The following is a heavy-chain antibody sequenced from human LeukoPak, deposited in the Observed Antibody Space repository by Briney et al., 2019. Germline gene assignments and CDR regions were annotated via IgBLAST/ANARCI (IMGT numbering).Heavy chain of an antibody. CDR3: ARVVLWFGELSNFDY. D-gene: IGHD3-10*01. CDR2: ISAYNGNT. CDR1: GYTFTSYG. J-gene: IGHJ4*02. Sequence: ASVKVSCKASGYTFTSYGISWVRQAPGQGFEWMGWISAYNGNTNYAQKLQGRVTMTTDTSTSTAYMELRSLRSDDTAVYYCARVVLWFGELSNFDYWGQGTLVTVSS. V-gene: IGHV1-18*01.